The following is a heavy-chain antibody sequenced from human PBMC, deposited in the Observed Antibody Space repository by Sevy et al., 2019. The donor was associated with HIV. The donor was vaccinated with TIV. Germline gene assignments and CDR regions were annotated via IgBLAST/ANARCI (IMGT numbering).Heavy chain of an antibody. CDR2: IRYDGSNK. J-gene: IGHJ6*03. V-gene: IGHV3-30*02. D-gene: IGHD5-18*01. CDR3: AKGGYNYYYYYMDV. Sequence: GGSLRLSCAASGFTFSSYGMHWVRQAPGKGLEWVAFIRYDGSNKYYADSVKGRFTISRDNSKNTLYLQMNSLRAEDTAVYYCAKGGYNYYYYYMDVWGKGTTVTVSS. CDR1: GFTFSSYG.